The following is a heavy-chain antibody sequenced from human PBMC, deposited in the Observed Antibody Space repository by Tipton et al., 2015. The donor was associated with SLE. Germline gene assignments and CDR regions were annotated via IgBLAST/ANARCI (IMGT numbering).Heavy chain of an antibody. V-gene: IGHV3-33*01. D-gene: IGHD2-15*01. CDR2: TWYDGSKE. Sequence: SLRLSCAASGFDFFSYGMHWVRQVPGKGLEWVAITWYDGSKEYYADSVKGRFTVSRDNSKNTMYLQMNSLRAEDTAVYYCARELLPLYGMDVWGQGTTVTVSS. J-gene: IGHJ6*02. CDR3: ARELLPLYGMDV. CDR1: GFDFFSYG.